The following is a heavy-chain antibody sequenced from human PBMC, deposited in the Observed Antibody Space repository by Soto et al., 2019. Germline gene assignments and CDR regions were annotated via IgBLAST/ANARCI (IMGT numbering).Heavy chain of an antibody. J-gene: IGHJ4*02. D-gene: IGHD5-18*01. CDR1: GFTFSSYA. V-gene: IGHV3-23*01. Sequence: GGFLRLSCAASGFTFSSYAMSWFRQAPGKGLEWVSAISGSGGSTYYADSVKGRFTISRDNSKNTLYLQMNSLRAEDTAVYYCAKDRERWLQPRVYWGQGTLVTVSS. CDR2: ISGSGGST. CDR3: AKDRERWLQPRVY.